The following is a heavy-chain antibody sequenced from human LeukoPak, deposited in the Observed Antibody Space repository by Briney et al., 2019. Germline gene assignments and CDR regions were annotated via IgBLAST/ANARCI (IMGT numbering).Heavy chain of an antibody. CDR1: GFSFHDYA. D-gene: IGHD1-26*01. CDR2: ISWNSDNI. CDR3: AKDTSVVGGTTVFDS. V-gene: IGHV3-9*01. Sequence: PGRSLRLSCAASGFSFHDYAMHWVRQAPGKGLEWVSGISWNSDNIGYVDSVKGRFTISRDDAKNSLYLQMSSLRPEDTALYYCAKDTSVVGGTTVFDSWGQGTLVTVSS. J-gene: IGHJ4*02.